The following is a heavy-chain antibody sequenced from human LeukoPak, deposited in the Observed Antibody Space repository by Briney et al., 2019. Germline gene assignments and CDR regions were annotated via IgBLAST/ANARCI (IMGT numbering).Heavy chain of an antibody. D-gene: IGHD1/OR15-1a*01. Sequence: ASVKVSCKASGYTFTSYDIGWVRQATGQGLEGMGWMRLSSGNTGYVQTFHGRVTMTRDTPISTAYMGLSSLRSEDTAMYYCVRNKDGFTIWGQGTMVTVSS. J-gene: IGHJ3*02. CDR2: MRLSSGNT. V-gene: IGHV1-8*01. CDR3: VRNKDGFTI. CDR1: GYTFTSYD.